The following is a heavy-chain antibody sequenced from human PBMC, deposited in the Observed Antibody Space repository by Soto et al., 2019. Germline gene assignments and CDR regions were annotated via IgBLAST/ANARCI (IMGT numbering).Heavy chain of an antibody. J-gene: IGHJ6*02. D-gene: IGHD1-1*01. CDR1: GFTFSSYG. Sequence: QVQLVESGGGVVQPGRSLRLSCAASGFTFSSYGMHWVRQAPGKGLEWVAVISYDGSNKYYADSVKGRFTISSDNSKKTLYLQMNSLRAEDTAVYYCAKETGFYNADYYYGMYVWGQGTTVTVSS. CDR2: ISYDGSNK. CDR3: AKETGFYNADYYYGMYV. V-gene: IGHV3-30*18.